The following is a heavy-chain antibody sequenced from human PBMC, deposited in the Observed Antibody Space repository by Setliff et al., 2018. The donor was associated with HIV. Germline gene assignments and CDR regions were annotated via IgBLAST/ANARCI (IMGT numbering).Heavy chain of an antibody. Sequence: ASVKVSCKPSGYTFTAYGLSWVRQAPGQGLEWMGWISTYSDETSYAQRLQGKVTMTTDTSTSTAYMDLRSLRSEDTAVYYCASSLSYARAAFDIWGQGTMVTVSS. CDR3: ASSLSYARAAFDI. V-gene: IGHV1-18*01. CDR1: GYTFTAYG. J-gene: IGHJ3*02. CDR2: ISTYSDET. D-gene: IGHD2-2*01.